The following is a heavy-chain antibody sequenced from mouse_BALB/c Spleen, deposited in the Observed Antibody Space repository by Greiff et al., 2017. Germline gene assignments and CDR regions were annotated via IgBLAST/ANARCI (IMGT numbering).Heavy chain of an antibody. V-gene: IGHV3-6*02. J-gene: IGHJ4*01. CDR1: GYSITSGYY. CDR3: ASEGVAMDY. Sequence: VQLKESGPGLVKPSQSLSLTCSVTGYSITSGYYWNWIRQFPGNKLEWMGYISYDGSNNYNPSLKNRISITRDTSKNQFFLKLNSVTTEDTATYYCASEGVAMDYWGQGTSVTVSS. CDR2: ISYDGSN.